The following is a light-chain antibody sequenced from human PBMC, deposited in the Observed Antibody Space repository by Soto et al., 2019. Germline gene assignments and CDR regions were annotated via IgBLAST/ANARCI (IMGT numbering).Light chain of an antibody. V-gene: IGLV2-14*03. CDR3: SSYSSDATHVV. Sequence: QSALTQPASVSGSPGPSITISCTGTSSDIGGLFNYVSWYQQHPGKAPKLLIYDVNVRPSGVSDRFSGSKSGNTASLTISGLQAEDEAAYFCSSYSSDATHVVFGGGTQLTVL. CDR2: DVN. CDR1: SSDIGGLFNY. J-gene: IGLJ3*02.